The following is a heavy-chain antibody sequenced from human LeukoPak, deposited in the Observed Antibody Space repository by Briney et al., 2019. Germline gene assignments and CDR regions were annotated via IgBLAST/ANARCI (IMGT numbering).Heavy chain of an antibody. V-gene: IGHV4-30-4*07. CDR3: AKDSPFDP. Sequence: SETLSLTCAVSGGSISSGGYSWSWIRQPPGKRLEWIGYIYYSGSTYYNPSLKTRVTISVDTSKNQFSLKLSSVTAADTAVYYCAKDSPFDPWGQGTLVTVSS. J-gene: IGHJ5*02. CDR2: IYYSGST. CDR1: GGSISSGGYS.